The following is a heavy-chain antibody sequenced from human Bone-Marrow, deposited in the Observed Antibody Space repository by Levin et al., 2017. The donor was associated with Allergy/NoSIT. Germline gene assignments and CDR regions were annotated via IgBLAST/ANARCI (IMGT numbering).Heavy chain of an antibody. D-gene: IGHD5-18*01. CDR2: IKKKADGGTT. Sequence: LSLTCAASGFTFSNAWMSWVRQAPGKGLEWVGRIKKKADGGTTAYAAPMKDRFIVSRDDSKNTLYLQMNSLKTEDTAVYYCITEGYGFGYHSLDIWGHGTMVTVSS. CDR1: GFTFSNAW. J-gene: IGHJ3*02. V-gene: IGHV3-15*01. CDR3: ITEGYGFGYHSLDI.